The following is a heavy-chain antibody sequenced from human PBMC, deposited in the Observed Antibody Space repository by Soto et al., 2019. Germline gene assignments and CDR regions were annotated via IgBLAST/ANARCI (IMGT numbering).Heavy chain of an antibody. J-gene: IGHJ6*02. CDR2: ISGSGGST. V-gene: IGHV3-23*01. CDR3: AKLVAGSLLYYYYYGMDV. D-gene: IGHD6-19*01. Sequence: GGSLRLSCAASGFTFSSYAMSWVRQAPGKGLEWVSAISGSGGSTYYADSVKGRFTISRDNSKNTLYLQMNSLRAEDTAVYYCAKLVAGSLLYYYYYGMDVWGQGTTVTVSS. CDR1: GFTFSSYA.